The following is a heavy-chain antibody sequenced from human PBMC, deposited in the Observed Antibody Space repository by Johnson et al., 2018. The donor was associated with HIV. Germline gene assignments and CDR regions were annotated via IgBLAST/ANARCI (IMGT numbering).Heavy chain of an antibody. V-gene: IGHV3-30*02. J-gene: IGHJ3*02. CDR3: AKGACGGDCFSHDAFDI. D-gene: IGHD2-21*02. CDR2: IHYDGSKK. CDR1: GFTFDDYG. Sequence: QEQLVESGGGVVRPGGSLRLSCAAAGFTFDDYGMSWVRQAPGKGLEWVTFIHYDGSKKYYADSVKGRFTISRDDSKNTVYLQMNSLRAEDTAVYYCAKGACGGDCFSHDAFDIWGQGTMVTVSS.